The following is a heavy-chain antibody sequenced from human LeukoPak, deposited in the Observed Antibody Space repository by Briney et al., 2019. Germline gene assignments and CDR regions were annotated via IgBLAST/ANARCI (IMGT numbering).Heavy chain of an antibody. Sequence: GESLKISCKGSGYSFTSYWIGWVRQMPGKGLEWMGIIYPGDSDTRYSPSFQGQVTISADKSISTAYLQWSSLKASDIAMYYCARFMRMGGAGNWFDPWGQGTLVTVSS. CDR2: IYPGDSDT. V-gene: IGHV5-51*01. J-gene: IGHJ5*02. CDR3: ARFMRMGGAGNWFDP. D-gene: IGHD1-26*01. CDR1: GYSFTSYW.